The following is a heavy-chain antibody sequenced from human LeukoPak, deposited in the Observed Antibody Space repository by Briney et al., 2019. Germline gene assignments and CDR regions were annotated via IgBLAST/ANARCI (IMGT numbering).Heavy chain of an antibody. Sequence: GGSLRLSCAASGFTFSSYEMNGVRQAPGKGLEGVSYISSSGSAIYYADSVKGRFTISRDNAKNSLYLQMNSLRAEDTAVYYCSRAQSGSGLGYWGQGTLVTVSS. D-gene: IGHD6-25*01. CDR2: ISSSGSAI. V-gene: IGHV3-48*03. J-gene: IGHJ4*02. CDR3: SRAQSGSGLGY. CDR1: GFTFSSYE.